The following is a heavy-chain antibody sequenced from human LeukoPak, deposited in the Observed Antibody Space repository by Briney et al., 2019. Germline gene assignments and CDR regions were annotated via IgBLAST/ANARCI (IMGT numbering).Heavy chain of an antibody. Sequence: GGSLRLSCAATGFTFSSYAMHWVRQAPGKGLEWVAVISYDGSNKYYADSVKGRFTISRDNSRNTLYLQMNILRAEDTAVYYCARELVDSSWRHTFDYWGQGTLVTVSS. D-gene: IGHD6-13*01. CDR1: GFTFSSYA. J-gene: IGHJ4*02. V-gene: IGHV3-30*01. CDR2: ISYDGSNK. CDR3: ARELVDSSWRHTFDY.